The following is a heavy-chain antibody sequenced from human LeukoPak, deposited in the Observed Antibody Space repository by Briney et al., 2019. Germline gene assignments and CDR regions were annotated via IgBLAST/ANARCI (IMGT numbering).Heavy chain of an antibody. J-gene: IGHJ4*02. D-gene: IGHD2-15*01. CDR1: GGSISSSSYY. CDR2: IYYSGST. Sequence: SETLSLTCTVSGGSISSSSYYWGWIRQPPGKGLEWIGSIYYSGSTYYNPSLKSRVTISIDTSKNQFSLKLSSVTAADTAVYYCARKVAATRNFGYWGQGTLVTVSS. V-gene: IGHV4-39*07. CDR3: ARKVAATRNFGY.